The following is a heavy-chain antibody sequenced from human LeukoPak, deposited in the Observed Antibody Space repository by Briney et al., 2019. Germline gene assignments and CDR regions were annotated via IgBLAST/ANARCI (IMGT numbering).Heavy chain of an antibody. Sequence: ASVKVSCKASGYTFTSYGISWVRQAPGQGLEWMGWISAYNGNTNYAQKLQGRVTMTTDTSTSTAYMELRSLRSDDTAVYYCARTRSERHKLRGPSYDFWSGYSQWYYFDYWGQGTLVTVSS. CDR3: ARTRSERHKLRGPSYDFWSGYSQWYYFDY. D-gene: IGHD3-3*01. CDR2: ISAYNGNT. J-gene: IGHJ4*02. V-gene: IGHV1-18*01. CDR1: GYTFTSYG.